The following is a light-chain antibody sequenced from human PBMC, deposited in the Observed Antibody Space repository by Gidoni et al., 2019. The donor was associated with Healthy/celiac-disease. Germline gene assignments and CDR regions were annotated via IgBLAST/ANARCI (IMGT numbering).Light chain of an antibody. CDR1: NLGDKY. V-gene: IGLV3-1*01. CDR3: QAWDSSTPYV. CDR2: QDS. J-gene: IGLJ1*01. Sequence: SYELTQPPSVSVSPGQKASITCSGDNLGDKYACWYQQKPGQSPVLVIYQDSKRPSGIPERFSGSNSGNTATLTISGTQAMDEADYYCQAWDSSTPYVFGTGTKVTVL.